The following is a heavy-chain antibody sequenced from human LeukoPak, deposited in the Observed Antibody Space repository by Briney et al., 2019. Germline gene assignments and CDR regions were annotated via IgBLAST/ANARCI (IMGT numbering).Heavy chain of an antibody. CDR2: IYTSGST. D-gene: IGHD2-15*01. J-gene: IGHJ4*02. Sequence: SETLSLTCTVSGGSISSYYWSWIRQPAGKGLEWIGRIYTSGSTNYNPSLKSRVTMSVDTSKNQFSLKLSSVTAADTAVYYCARGVKDIVVVVAGPYYFDYWGQGTLVTVSS. CDR1: GGSISSYY. V-gene: IGHV4-4*07. CDR3: ARGVKDIVVVVAGPYYFDY.